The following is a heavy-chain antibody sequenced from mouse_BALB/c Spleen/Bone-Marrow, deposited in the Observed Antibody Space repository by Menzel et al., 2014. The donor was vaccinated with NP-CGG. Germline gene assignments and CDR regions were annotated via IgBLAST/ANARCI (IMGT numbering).Heavy chain of an antibody. CDR1: GYTFTTYT. Sequence: VQVAESGAELERPGASVKMSCRASGYTFTTYTMHWIKQRPGQGLEWIGYINPSSGYTYYNQQFKDKATLTAGKSSSAAYLQLSSQTSEDSAVYYCARVYGNYVWMDYWGQGTSVTVST. D-gene: IGHD2-1*01. CDR2: INPSSGYT. J-gene: IGHJ4*01. CDR3: ARVYGNYVWMDY. V-gene: IGHV1-4*01.